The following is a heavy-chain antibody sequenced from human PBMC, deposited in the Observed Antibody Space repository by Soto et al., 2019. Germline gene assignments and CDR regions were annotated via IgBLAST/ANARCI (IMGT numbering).Heavy chain of an antibody. D-gene: IGHD6-13*01. CDR2: ISGRDEDT. V-gene: IGHV3-23*01. J-gene: IGHJ5*02. CDR3: VNSDSTSAP. CDR1: GFTFTGYA. Sequence: GGSLRLSCEVSGFTFTGYAMGWVRQAPGKGLEWVSVISGRDEDTSYADSVKGRFTISKDNSRNTLHLQMNSLRVDDSALYYCVNSDSTSAPWGQGSLVTVSS.